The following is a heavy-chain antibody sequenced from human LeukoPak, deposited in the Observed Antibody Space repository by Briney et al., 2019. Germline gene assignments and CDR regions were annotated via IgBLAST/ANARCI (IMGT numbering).Heavy chain of an antibody. CDR1: GYTFTSYG. CDR3: ARHGGTGPKRDYFDY. V-gene: IGHV1-18*01. CDR2: ISAYNGNT. D-gene: IGHD3-16*01. J-gene: IGHJ4*02. Sequence: ASVKVSCKASGYTFTSYGISWVRQAPGQGLEWMGWISAYNGNTNYAQKLQGRVTMTTDTSTTTAHMELRSLTSDDTAIYYCARHGGTGPKRDYFDYWGPGTLVTVS.